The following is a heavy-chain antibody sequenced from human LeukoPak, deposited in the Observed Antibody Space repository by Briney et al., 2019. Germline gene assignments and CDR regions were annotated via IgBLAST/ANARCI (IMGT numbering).Heavy chain of an antibody. J-gene: IGHJ4*02. Sequence: SETLSLTCTVSGGSISSYYWSWIRQPPGKGLEWIGYIYYSGSTNYNPSLKSRVTISVDTSKNQFSLKLSSVTAADTAVYYCAREKMITGSFDCWGQGTLVTVSS. CDR2: IYYSGST. CDR3: AREKMITGSFDC. D-gene: IGHD3-16*01. V-gene: IGHV4-59*01. CDR1: GGSISSYY.